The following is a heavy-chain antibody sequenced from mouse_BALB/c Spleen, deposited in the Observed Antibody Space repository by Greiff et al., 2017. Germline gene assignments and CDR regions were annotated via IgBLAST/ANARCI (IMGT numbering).Heavy chain of an antibody. J-gene: IGHJ3*01. Sequence: EVLLVESGGGLVKPGGSLKLSCAASGFTFSDYYMYWVRQTPEKRLEWVATISDGGSYTYYPDSVKGRFTISRDNAKNNLYLQMSSLKSEDTAMYYCARGPSTTWFAYWGQGTLVTVSA. CDR1: GFTFSDYY. D-gene: IGHD2-1*01. V-gene: IGHV5-4*02. CDR2: ISDGGSYT. CDR3: ARGPSTTWFAY.